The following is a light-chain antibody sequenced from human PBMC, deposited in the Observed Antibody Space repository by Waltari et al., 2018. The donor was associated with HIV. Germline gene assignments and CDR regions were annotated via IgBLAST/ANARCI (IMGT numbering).Light chain of an antibody. J-gene: IGLJ1*01. V-gene: IGLV2-14*01. Sequence: QSALPQPASVSGSPGPSITISCTRTSSDVGGYHYVPWYQQSPGKAPNVMIYEVSKRPSGVSDRLSGSRSGKMASLTICGVQAEDEADYYCSSVTSGSTHVVFGTGTKVIVL. CDR1: SSDVGGYHY. CDR2: EVS. CDR3: SSVTSGSTHVV.